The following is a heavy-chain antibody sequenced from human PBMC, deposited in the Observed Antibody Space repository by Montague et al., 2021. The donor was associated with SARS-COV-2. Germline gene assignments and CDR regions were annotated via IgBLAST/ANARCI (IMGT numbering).Heavy chain of an antibody. D-gene: IGHD3-22*01. CDR3: ARLCLTVVKRAFDL. Sequence: TLSLTCTVSGGSIRSGDYYWGWIRQSPGKGLEWIGNIYYSGKTYYNPSLKSRVTISFDTSKNQFSLKLSSVTAADTAVYFCARLCLTVVKRAFDLWGQGTMVTVSS. CDR2: IYYSGKT. J-gene: IGHJ3*01. V-gene: IGHV4-30-4*08. CDR1: GGSIRSGDYY.